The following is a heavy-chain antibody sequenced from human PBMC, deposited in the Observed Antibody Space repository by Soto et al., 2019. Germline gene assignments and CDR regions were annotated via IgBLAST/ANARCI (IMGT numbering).Heavy chain of an antibody. CDR3: ATGVADYDSSGLDY. V-gene: IGHV1-69*02. J-gene: IGHJ4*02. D-gene: IGHD3-22*01. CDR2: IIPILGIA. Sequence: SVKVSCKASGGTFSSYTISWVRQAPGQGLEWMGRIIPILGIANYAQKFQGRVTMTEDTSTDTAYMELSSLRSEDTAVYYCATGVADYDSSGLDYWGQGTLVTVSS. CDR1: GGTFSSYT.